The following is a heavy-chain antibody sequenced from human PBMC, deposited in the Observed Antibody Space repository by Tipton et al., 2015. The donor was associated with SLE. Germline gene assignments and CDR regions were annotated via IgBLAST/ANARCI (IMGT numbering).Heavy chain of an antibody. CDR1: GGSISSYY. Sequence: TLSLTCNVSGGSISSYYWSWIRQPPGKGLEWIGYIYYSGSTNYNPSLKSRVTISVDTSKNQFSLKLSSVTAADTAVYYCARGGLGVSYYYYMDVWGKGTTVTVSS. J-gene: IGHJ6*03. CDR2: IYYSGST. V-gene: IGHV4-59*01. D-gene: IGHD1-26*01. CDR3: ARGGLGVSYYYYMDV.